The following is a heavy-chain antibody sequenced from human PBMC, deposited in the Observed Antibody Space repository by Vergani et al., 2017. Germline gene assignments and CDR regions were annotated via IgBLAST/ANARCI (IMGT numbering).Heavy chain of an antibody. D-gene: IGHD2-15*01. J-gene: IGHJ2*01. Sequence: QVQLVQSGAEVKKPGSSVKVSCKASGGTFSSYAISWVRQAPGQGLEWMGGFDPEDGETIYAQKFQGRVTMTEDTSTDTAYMELSSLRSEDTAVYYCATRTYIVVVVAANWYFDLWGRGTLVTVSS. V-gene: IGHV1-24*01. CDR2: FDPEDGET. CDR1: GGTFSSYA. CDR3: ATRTYIVVVVAANWYFDL.